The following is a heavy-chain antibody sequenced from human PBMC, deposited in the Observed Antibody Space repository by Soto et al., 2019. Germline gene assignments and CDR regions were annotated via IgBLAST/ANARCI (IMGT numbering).Heavy chain of an antibody. J-gene: IGHJ4*02. CDR3: ARVMDHGDYDPFV. V-gene: IGHV4-59*01. CDR1: GGSISSYY. CDR2: IYYSGST. Sequence: QVQLQESGPGLVKPSETLSLTCTVSGGSISSYYWSWIRQPPGKGLEWIGYIYYSGSTNYNPSLKSRVTISVDTSKNQFSLKLSSVTAADTAVYYCARVMDHGDYDPFVWGQGTLVTVSS. D-gene: IGHD4-17*01.